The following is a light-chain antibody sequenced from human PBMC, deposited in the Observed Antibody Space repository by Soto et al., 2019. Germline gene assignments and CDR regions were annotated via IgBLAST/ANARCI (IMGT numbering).Light chain of an antibody. CDR1: QSVLYSSNNKNY. J-gene: IGKJ4*02. CDR2: WAS. V-gene: IGKV4-1*01. CDR3: QQYYNSRLT. Sequence: DIVMTQSPDSLAVSLGERATVNCKSSQSVLYSSNNKNYLAWYQQKPGQPPKMIIYWASTRESGVPDRFSGSGSETDFTLTISSLQAEDVAVYYCQQYYNSRLTFGGGTKVEIK.